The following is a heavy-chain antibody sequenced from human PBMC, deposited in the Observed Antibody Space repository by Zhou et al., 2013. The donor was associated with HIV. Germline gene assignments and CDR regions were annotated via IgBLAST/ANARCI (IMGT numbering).Heavy chain of an antibody. Sequence: QVQLQQWGAGLLKPAETLSLTCAVYGGSFSNYYWSWIRQPPGKGLEWIGEINHSGNTNYNPSLKSRVTISVDTSKNQFSLRLSSVAAADSAVYYCAREVYVMAAGMFDYWGQGILVTVSS. CDR1: GGSFSNYY. J-gene: IGHJ4*02. CDR3: AREVYVMAAGMFDY. V-gene: IGHV4-34*01. CDR2: INHSGNT. D-gene: IGHD6-13*01.